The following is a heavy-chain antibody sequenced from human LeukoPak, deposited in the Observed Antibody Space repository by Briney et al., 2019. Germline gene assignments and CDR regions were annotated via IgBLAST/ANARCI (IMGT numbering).Heavy chain of an antibody. V-gene: IGHV1-18*01. J-gene: IGHJ5*02. CDR3: ARAPRRDPEAIGSWLDP. Sequence: APVKLSCKAAGYTFTSYGISWVRQAPGQGLEWMGWISAYNGNTNYAQNLHGRVTMTTHTSPSTAYMELRSLTSDDTAVHYCARAPRRDPEAIGSWLDPWGQGALVTVSS. CDR1: GYTFTSYG. CDR2: ISAYNGNT. D-gene: IGHD2-15*01.